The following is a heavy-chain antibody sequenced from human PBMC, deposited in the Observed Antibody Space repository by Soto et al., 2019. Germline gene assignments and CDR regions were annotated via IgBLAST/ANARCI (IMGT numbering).Heavy chain of an antibody. CDR1: GGSFSGYY. J-gene: IGHJ6*02. D-gene: IGHD2-21*02. V-gene: IGHV4-34*01. CDR2: INHSGTI. CDR3: ARADRTLVTSYSLDV. Sequence: PSETTSLNFAVYGGSFSGYYWTWIRQPPGKGLEWIGEINHSGTINFNPSLKSRLTISLDTSKKHFSIKLSSVTDADTAAYYCARADRTLVTSYSLDVWGQGTTVTVSS.